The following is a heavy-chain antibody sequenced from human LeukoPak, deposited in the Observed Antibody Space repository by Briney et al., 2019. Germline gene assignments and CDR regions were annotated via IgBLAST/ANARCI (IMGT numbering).Heavy chain of an antibody. Sequence: SQTLSLTCTVSGGSISSGGYYWGWIRQPPGKGLEWIGSIYYSGSTYYNPSLKSRVTISVDTSKNQFSLKLSSVTAADTAVYYCATSEYYYDSSGVGGRENTINWFDPWGQGTLVTVSS. CDR2: IYYSGST. CDR3: ATSEYYYDSSGVGGRENTINWFDP. V-gene: IGHV4-39*07. CDR1: GGSISSGGYY. J-gene: IGHJ5*02. D-gene: IGHD3-22*01.